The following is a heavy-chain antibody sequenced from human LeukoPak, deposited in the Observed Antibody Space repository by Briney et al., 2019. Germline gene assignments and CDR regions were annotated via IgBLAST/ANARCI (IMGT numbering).Heavy chain of an antibody. CDR2: MNPNSGNT. Sequence: ASVKVSCKASGYTFTSYDINWVRQATGQGLEWMGWMNPNSGNTGSAQRFQGRITMTRDTSISTAYMELSSLRSEDTDVYYCARGPLVRLPSSFDPWGQGTLVTVSS. D-gene: IGHD3-16*02. V-gene: IGHV1-8*01. J-gene: IGHJ5*02. CDR1: GYTFTSYD. CDR3: ARGPLVRLPSSFDP.